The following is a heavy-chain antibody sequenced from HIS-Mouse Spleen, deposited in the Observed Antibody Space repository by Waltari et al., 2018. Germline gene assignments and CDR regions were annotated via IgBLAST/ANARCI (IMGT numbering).Heavy chain of an antibody. D-gene: IGHD6-6*01. CDR2: INSDGSST. Sequence: EVQLVESGGGLVQPGGSLRLSCAASGFTFSSYWMHWGRQAPGKGLVWVSRINSDGSSTSYADSVKGRFTISRDNAKNTLYLQMNSLRAEDTAVYYCARSPWSSSSFGAFDIWGQGTMVTVSS. V-gene: IGHV3-74*01. CDR1: GFTFSSYW. CDR3: ARSPWSSSSFGAFDI. J-gene: IGHJ3*02.